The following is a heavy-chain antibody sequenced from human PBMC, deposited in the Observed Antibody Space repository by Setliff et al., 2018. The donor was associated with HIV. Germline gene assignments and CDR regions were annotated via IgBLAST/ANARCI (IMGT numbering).Heavy chain of an antibody. CDR1: GFTFSNYG. CDR2: ILFDGINT. J-gene: IGHJ4*02. CDR3: ARDRHTSWSLEY. Sequence: PGGSLRLSCAASGFTFSNYGMQWVRQAPGKGLEWVTFILFDGINTYYGDAVKGRFSISREDSKNRLFLQMNSLRPEDTAVYYCARDRHTSWSLEYWGRGTLVTVSS. D-gene: IGHD3-3*01. V-gene: IGHV3-30*02.